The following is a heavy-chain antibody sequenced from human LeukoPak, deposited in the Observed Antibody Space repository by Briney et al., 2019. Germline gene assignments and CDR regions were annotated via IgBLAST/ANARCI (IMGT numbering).Heavy chain of an antibody. D-gene: IGHD6-13*01. CDR3: ARHRRAIAASATGRFSYYYMDV. V-gene: IGHV5-51*01. J-gene: IGHJ6*03. CDR1: GFTFSSYN. Sequence: GGSLRLSCAASGFTFSSYNMNWVRQAPGKGLEWMGIIYPGDSDTTYSPSFQGQVTISADKSISTAYLQWSSLKASDTAIYYCARHRRAIAASATGRFSYYYMDVWGEGTTVTISS. CDR2: IYPGDSDT.